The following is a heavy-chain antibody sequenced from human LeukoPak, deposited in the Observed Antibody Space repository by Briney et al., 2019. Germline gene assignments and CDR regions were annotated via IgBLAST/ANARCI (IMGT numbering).Heavy chain of an antibody. V-gene: IGHV3-30*04. J-gene: IGHJ4*02. Sequence: GGSLRLSSAASGFTFSSYAMHWVRQAPGKGLEWVAVISYDGSNKYYADSVKGRFTISRDNSKNTLYLQMDSLRAEDTAVYYCARGYSGYDGFDYWGQGTLVTVSS. CDR1: GFTFSSYA. CDR2: ISYDGSNK. CDR3: ARGYSGYDGFDY. D-gene: IGHD5-12*01.